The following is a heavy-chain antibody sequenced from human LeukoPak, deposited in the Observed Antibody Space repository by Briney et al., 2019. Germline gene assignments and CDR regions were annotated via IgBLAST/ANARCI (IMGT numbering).Heavy chain of an antibody. V-gene: IGHV5-51*01. CDR3: ARRFGTATVWFDP. Sequence: GESLQISCQGSGYSFTSYWIGWVRQLPGKGLEWMGIIYPGDSDTRYSPSFQGQVTISADKSISTAYLRWSSLKASDTAMYYCARRFGTATVWFDPWGQGTLVTVSS. CDR2: IYPGDSDT. CDR1: GYSFTSYW. D-gene: IGHD2-21*02. J-gene: IGHJ5*02.